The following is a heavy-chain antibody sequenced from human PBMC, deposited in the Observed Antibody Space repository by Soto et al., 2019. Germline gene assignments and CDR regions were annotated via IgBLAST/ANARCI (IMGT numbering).Heavy chain of an antibody. Sequence: QVQLVQSGAEVKKPGASVKVSCKASGYTFTGYYMHWVRQAPGQGLEWMGWINPNSGGTNYAQKFQGWVTMTRDTXISTAYMELRRLRSDDTAVYYCARSSSSWPNWFDTWGQGTLVTVSS. CDR2: INPNSGGT. J-gene: IGHJ5*02. CDR3: ARSSSSWPNWFDT. CDR1: GYTFTGYY. D-gene: IGHD6-13*01. V-gene: IGHV1-2*04.